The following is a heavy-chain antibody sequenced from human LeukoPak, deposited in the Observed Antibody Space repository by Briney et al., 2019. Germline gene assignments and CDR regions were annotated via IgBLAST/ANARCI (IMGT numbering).Heavy chain of an antibody. J-gene: IGHJ4*02. Sequence: ASVKVSCKASGYTFTCYYMHWVRQAPGQGLEWMGWINPNSGGTNYAQKFQGRVTMTRDTSISTAYMELSRLRSDDTAVYYCATDQTPSTIAVPGTVFDYWGQGTLVPVSS. CDR2: INPNSGGT. D-gene: IGHD6-19*01. V-gene: IGHV1-2*02. CDR1: GYTFTCYY. CDR3: ATDQTPSTIAVPGTVFDY.